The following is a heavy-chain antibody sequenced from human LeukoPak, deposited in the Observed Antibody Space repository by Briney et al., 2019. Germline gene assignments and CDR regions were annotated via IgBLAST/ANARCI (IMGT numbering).Heavy chain of an antibody. CDR1: GGSISSSSYY. D-gene: IGHD3-10*01. V-gene: IGHV4-39*07. Sequence: PSETLSLTCTVSGGSISSSSYYWGWIRQPPGKGLEWIGSIYYSGSTYYNPSLKSRVTISVDRSKNQFSLKLSSVTAADTAVYYCARGEGSGNYYFDYWGQGTLVTVSS. J-gene: IGHJ4*02. CDR3: ARGEGSGNYYFDY. CDR2: IYYSGST.